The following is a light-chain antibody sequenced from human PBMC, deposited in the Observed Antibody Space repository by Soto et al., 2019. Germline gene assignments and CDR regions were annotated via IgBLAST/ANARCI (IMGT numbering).Light chain of an antibody. J-gene: IGKJ5*01. CDR2: GTS. V-gene: IGKV3-20*01. CDR3: QQYGRSIT. CDR1: QSISIN. Sequence: EIVLTQSPGTLSVSPGDRVTLSCRASQSISINLAWYQQKPGQAPRLLIYGTSSRATGIPDRFSGSGSGTDFTLTISRLEPEDFAVFYCQQYGRSITFGQGTRLEIK.